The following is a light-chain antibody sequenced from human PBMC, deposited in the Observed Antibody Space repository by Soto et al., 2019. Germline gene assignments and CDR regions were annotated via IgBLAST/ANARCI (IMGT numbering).Light chain of an antibody. CDR1: QSVSSY. J-gene: IGKJ5*01. CDR3: QQRSNWPPIT. V-gene: IGKV3-11*01. CDR2: DAS. Sequence: EIVLTQSASTLSLSAGERATLSWGASQSVSSYLAWYQQKPVQAPRLLVYDASNRATGIPARFSGSGSGTDFTPTISSLEPEDFAVYYCQQRSNWPPITFGQGTRLEIK.